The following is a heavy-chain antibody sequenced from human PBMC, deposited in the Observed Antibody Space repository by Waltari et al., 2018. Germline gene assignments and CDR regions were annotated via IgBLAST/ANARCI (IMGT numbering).Heavy chain of an antibody. Sequence: QVQLQESGPGLVKPSQTLSLTCTVPGGSISSGHYYWSWIRQPAGKGLEWIGRIYTSGSTNYNPSLKSRVTISVDTSKNQFSLKLSSVTAADTAVYYCAREKAITMIVVRWFDPWGQGTLVTVSS. CDR2: IYTSGST. J-gene: IGHJ5*02. V-gene: IGHV4-61*02. CDR1: GGSISSGHYY. CDR3: AREKAITMIVVRWFDP. D-gene: IGHD3-22*01.